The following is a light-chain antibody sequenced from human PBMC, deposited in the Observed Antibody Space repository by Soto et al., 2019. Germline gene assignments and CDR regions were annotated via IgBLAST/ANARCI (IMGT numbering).Light chain of an antibody. CDR2: EVR. Sequence: QSALTQPASVSGSPGQSSTISFTGTGSDVGGYNYVSWYRQHPGKAPKLMIYEVRNRPSGVSNRFSGSKSGNTASLTISGLQAEDEADYYCSSYTRSSTLIFGIGTKVTVL. V-gene: IGLV2-14*01. J-gene: IGLJ1*01. CDR1: GSDVGGYNY. CDR3: SSYTRSSTLI.